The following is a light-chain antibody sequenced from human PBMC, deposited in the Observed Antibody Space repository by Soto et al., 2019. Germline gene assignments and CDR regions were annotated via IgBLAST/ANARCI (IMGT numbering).Light chain of an antibody. J-gene: IGLJ2*01. CDR2: VVS. V-gene: IGLV2-14*01. CDR3: ASYTTGSTLVV. CDR1: SSDVGRYNY. Sequence: QSVLTQPASVSGSPGQSITISCTGTSSDVGRYNYVSWYQQHPGKAPKLMIYVVSSRPSGVSTRFSASKSGNTAFLTISGLQAEDEADYYCASYTTGSTLVVFGGGTKLTVL.